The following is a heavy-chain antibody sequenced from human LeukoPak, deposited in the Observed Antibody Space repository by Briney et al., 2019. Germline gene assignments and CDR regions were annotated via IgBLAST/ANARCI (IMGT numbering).Heavy chain of an antibody. D-gene: IGHD2-15*01. CDR1: GGSISSDY. CDR2: ISYSGST. J-gene: IGHJ3*02. V-gene: IGHV4-59*12. CDR3: ARVSGWRALGFDI. Sequence: PSETLSLTCTVSGGSISSDYWTWIRQPPGKRLEWIGYISYSGSTNYNPSLKSRVTISVDRSKNQFSLKLSSVTAADTAVYYCARVSGWRALGFDIWGQGTMVTVSS.